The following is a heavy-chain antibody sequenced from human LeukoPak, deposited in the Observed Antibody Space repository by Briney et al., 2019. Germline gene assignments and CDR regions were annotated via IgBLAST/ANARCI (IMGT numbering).Heavy chain of an antibody. CDR3: ARGRDYGECDY. D-gene: IGHD4-17*01. CDR2: ISGGGYTT. V-gene: IGHV3-23*01. Sequence: PGGSVRLSCAASEFTFSSYAMSWVRQAPGKGLEWVSLISGGGYTTYYADSVKGRFTISRDNSKNTLYLQVNSLRAEDTAVYYCARGRDYGECDYWGQGTLVTVSS. CDR1: EFTFSSYA. J-gene: IGHJ4*02.